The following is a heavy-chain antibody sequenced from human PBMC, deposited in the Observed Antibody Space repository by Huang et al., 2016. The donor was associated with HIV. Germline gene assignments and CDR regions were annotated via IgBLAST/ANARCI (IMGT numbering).Heavy chain of an antibody. CDR2: IYYSGST. D-gene: IGHD6-6*01. CDR3: ASASIAARRWFDP. Sequence: QVQLQESGPGLVKPSETLSLTCTVSGGSMSSYYWGWIRHPPGKGLEWIGYIYYSGSTKYNPSSKSRVTRSVDTSKNKFSLGLSSVTAADTAVYYCASASIAARRWFDPWGQGSLVTVSS. CDR1: GGSMSSYY. J-gene: IGHJ5*02. V-gene: IGHV4-59*01.